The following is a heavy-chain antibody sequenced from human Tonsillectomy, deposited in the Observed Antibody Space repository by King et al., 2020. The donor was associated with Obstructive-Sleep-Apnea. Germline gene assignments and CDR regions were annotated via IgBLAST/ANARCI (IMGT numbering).Heavy chain of an antibody. V-gene: IGHV3-66*01. CDR3: ARERGRIGGNSADY. J-gene: IGHJ4*02. Sequence: VQLVESGGGLVQPGGSLRLSCAASGFTVSSNYRSWVLQAPGKGLEWVSVIYIGGGTFHADSVKGRFTSSRDNSKNTLYLQMNSLRAEDTAVYYCARERGRIGGNSADYWGQGTLVTVSS. CDR2: IYIGGGT. D-gene: IGHD4-23*01. CDR1: GFTVSSNY.